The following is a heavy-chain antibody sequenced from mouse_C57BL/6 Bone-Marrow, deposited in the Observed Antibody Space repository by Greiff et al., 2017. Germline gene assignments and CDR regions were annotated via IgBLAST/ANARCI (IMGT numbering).Heavy chain of an antibody. D-gene: IGHD6-1*01. J-gene: IGHJ4*01. CDR1: GYTFTNYW. CDR2: IYPGGGYT. V-gene: IGHV1-63*01. Sequence: QVQLQQSGAELVRPGTSVKMSCKASGYTFTNYWIGWAKQRPGHGLEWIGDIYPGGGYTNYNEKFKGKATLTADKSSSTAYMQFSSLTSEDSAIYYCARCSYDYAMDYLGQGTSVTVSS. CDR3: ARCSYDYAMDY.